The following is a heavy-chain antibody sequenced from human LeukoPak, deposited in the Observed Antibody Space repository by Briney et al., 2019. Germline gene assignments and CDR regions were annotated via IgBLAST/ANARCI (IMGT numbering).Heavy chain of an antibody. J-gene: IGHJ3*02. V-gene: IGHV3-21*01. CDR3: ARGRLRSNAFDI. D-gene: IGHD4-17*01. CDR1: GFTFSSYS. Sequence: GGSLRLSCAASGFTFSSYSMNWVRQAPGKGLEWASSISSSSSYIYYADSVKGRFTISRDNAKNSLYLQMNSLRAEDTAVYYCARGRLRSNAFDIWGQGTMVTVSS. CDR2: ISSSSSYI.